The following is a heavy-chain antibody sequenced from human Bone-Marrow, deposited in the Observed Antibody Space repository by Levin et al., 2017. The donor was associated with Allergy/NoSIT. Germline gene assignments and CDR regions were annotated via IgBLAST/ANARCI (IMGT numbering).Heavy chain of an antibody. CDR3: ARDLAGYNYAATFGI. CDR2: TLYDGNTR. D-gene: IGHD5-18*01. J-gene: IGHJ1*01. CDR1: GFTFDSYG. V-gene: IGHV3-30*03. Sequence: GESLKISCAASGFTFDSYGIHWIRQTPGKGLEWVAVTLYDGNTRYHEDLVKGRFTISRDNSKNTVYLQMNSLTVEDTAVYFCARDLAGYNYAATFGIWGQGTLVTVSS.